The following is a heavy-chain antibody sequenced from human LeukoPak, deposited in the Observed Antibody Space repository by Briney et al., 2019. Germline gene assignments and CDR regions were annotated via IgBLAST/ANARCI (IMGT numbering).Heavy chain of an antibody. CDR1: GLIGSSNF. V-gene: IGHV3-66*01. D-gene: IGHD1-1*01. CDR3: ASSGTASRGAMDV. Sequence: GGSLRLSCAASGLIGSSNFMTWVRQAPGKGLEWVSAMYSGGSTFYADSVRGRFNISRDNSKKTMFLQMSSLRVEGAAVYYCASSGTASRGAMDVWGQGTTVTVSS. CDR2: MYSGGST. J-gene: IGHJ6*02.